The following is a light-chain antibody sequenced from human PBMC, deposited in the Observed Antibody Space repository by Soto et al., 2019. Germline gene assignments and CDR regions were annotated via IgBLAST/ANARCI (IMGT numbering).Light chain of an antibody. CDR2: NNN. CDR1: SSNIGADCD. V-gene: IGLV1-40*01. J-gene: IGLJ1*01. Sequence: QSVLTQPPSVSGAPGQRVTISCAGSSSNIGADCDVHWYQHLLGTAPKLLIFNNNNRPSGVPDRFSGSKSGTSASLAITGLQADDDADYYCQSYASSLSGIVFGTGTKLTVL. CDR3: QSYASSLSGIV.